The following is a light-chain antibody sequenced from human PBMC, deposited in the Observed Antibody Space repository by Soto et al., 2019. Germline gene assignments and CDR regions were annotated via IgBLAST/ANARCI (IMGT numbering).Light chain of an antibody. CDR1: QTISSW. CDR2: KAS. J-gene: IGKJ1*01. V-gene: IGKV1-5*03. CDR3: QQYNILST. Sequence: DIQMTQSPSTLSGSVGDRVTITFRASQTISSWLAWYQQKPGKAPKLLIYKASTLKSGVPSRFSGSGSGTEFTLTISSLHPDDFATYYCQQYNILSTFGQGTKVDIK.